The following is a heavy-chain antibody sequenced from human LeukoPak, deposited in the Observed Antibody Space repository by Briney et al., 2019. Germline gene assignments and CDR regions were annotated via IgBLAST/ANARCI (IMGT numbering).Heavy chain of an antibody. V-gene: IGHV3-30*18. D-gene: IGHD4-17*01. J-gene: IGHJ4*02. CDR1: GFTFSSYG. CDR2: ISYDGSNK. Sequence: GGSLRLSCAASGFTFSSYGMHWVRQAPGKGLERVAVISYDGSNKYYADSVKGRFTISRDNSKNTLYLQMNSLRAEDTAVYYCAKDDTPTVTTVAVDYWGQGTLVTVSS. CDR3: AKDDTPTVTTVAVDY.